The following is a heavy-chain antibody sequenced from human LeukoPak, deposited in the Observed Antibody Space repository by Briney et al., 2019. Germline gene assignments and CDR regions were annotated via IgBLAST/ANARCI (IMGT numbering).Heavy chain of an antibody. CDR1: GGSISSYY. CDR3: ARPLGGAAAGDFDI. Sequence: SETLSLTCTVSGGSISSYYWSWIRQPPGKGLEWIGYIYYSGSTNYNPSLKSRVTISVDTSKNQFSLKLSSVTAADTAVYYCARPLGGAAAGDFDIWGQGTMVTVSS. D-gene: IGHD6-13*01. V-gene: IGHV4-59*12. CDR2: IYYSGST. J-gene: IGHJ3*02.